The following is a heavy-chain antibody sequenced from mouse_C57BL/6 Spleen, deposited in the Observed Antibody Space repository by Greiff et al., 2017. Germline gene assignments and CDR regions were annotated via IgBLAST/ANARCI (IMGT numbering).Heavy chain of an antibody. Sequence: EVHLVESGPGLVKPSQSLSLTCSVTGYSITSGYYWNWIRQFPGNKLEWLGYISYDGSNNSNPSLKNRISITRDPSKNQFFLKLNSVTTEDTATYYCARAGGNYGGSYAMDYWGQGTSVTVSS. CDR1: GYSITSGYY. CDR2: ISYDGSN. CDR3: ARAGGNYGGSYAMDY. D-gene: IGHD2-1*01. J-gene: IGHJ4*01. V-gene: IGHV3-6*01.